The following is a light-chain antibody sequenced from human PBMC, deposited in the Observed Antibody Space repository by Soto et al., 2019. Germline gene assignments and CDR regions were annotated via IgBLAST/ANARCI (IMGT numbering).Light chain of an antibody. J-gene: IGKJ5*01. Sequence: EIVLTQSPATLSVSPGERVTLSCRTSQSRGSNFLAWYQHKPGQAPRLRIYASSNRATGIPDRLSGSASGTDFTLTINRMEPEDSAVYYCQLYGISPHFGQGTRLEIK. CDR2: ASS. V-gene: IGKV3-20*01. CDR3: QLYGISPH. CDR1: QSRGSNF.